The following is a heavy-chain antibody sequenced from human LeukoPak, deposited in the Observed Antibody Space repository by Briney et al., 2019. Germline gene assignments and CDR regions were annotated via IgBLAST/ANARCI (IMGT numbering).Heavy chain of an antibody. Sequence: RPGGSLRLSCAASGFTFSSYGMHWVRQAPGKGLEWVAVIWYDGSNKYYADSEKGRFTISRDNSKNTLYLQMNSLRAEDTAVYYCARAGQGRYYDSSGYYKLDYWGQGTLVTVSS. CDR3: ARAGQGRYYDSSGYYKLDY. J-gene: IGHJ4*02. CDR2: IWYDGSNK. V-gene: IGHV3-33*01. D-gene: IGHD3-22*01. CDR1: GFTFSSYG.